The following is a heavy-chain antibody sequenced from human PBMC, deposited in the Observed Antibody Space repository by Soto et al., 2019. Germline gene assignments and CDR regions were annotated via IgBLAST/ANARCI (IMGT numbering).Heavy chain of an antibody. CDR1: GFIFSDYY. J-gene: IGHJ4*02. CDR2: ISSSGFTI. CDR3: ARIVVLVPAALEYFDY. Sequence: QVPLVESGGGLVKPGGSLRLSCAASGFIFSDYYMSWIRQAPGKGLEWVSYISSSGFTIYYADSVKGRFTISRDNAKNSLYLQMNSLRAEDTALYYCARIVVLVPAALEYFDYWGQGTLVTVSS. V-gene: IGHV3-11*01. D-gene: IGHD2-2*01.